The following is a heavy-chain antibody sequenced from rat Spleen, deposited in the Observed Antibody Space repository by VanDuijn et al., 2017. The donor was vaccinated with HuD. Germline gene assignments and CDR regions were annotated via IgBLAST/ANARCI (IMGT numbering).Heavy chain of an antibody. J-gene: IGHJ4*01. D-gene: IGHD1-10*01. CDR2: ISYNGVST. CDR3: ARPNNYYVMDA. CDR1: GFTFSDYG. Sequence: EVQLVESGGGLVQPGRSLKLSCAASGFTFSDYGMVWVLQAPTKGLEWVASISYNGVSTYYRDSVKGRFTISRDNAKSTLYLQMDSLRSEDTATYYCARPNNYYVMDAWGQGASVTVSS. V-gene: IGHV5-20*01.